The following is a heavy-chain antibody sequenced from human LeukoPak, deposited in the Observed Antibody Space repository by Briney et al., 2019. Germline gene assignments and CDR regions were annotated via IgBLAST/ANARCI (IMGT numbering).Heavy chain of an antibody. CDR3: VKDATRIRIFGDAFDI. J-gene: IGHJ3*02. CDR1: GFTFEDYA. CDR2: IHWNSGRL. V-gene: IGHV3-9*01. D-gene: IGHD3-3*01. Sequence: GRSLRLSCAASGFTFEDYAMHWVRHAPGKGLEWVSGIHWNSGRLAYADSVKGRFTISRDNAKNSLYLQMDSLRPEDTALYYCVKDATRIRIFGDAFDIWGQGTMVTVSS.